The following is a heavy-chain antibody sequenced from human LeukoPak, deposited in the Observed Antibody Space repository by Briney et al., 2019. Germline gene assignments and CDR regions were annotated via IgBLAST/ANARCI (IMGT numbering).Heavy chain of an antibody. CDR1: GGSFSGYY. Sequence: SETLSLTCAVYGGSFSGYYWSWIRQPPGKGLEWIGEINHSGSTNYNPSLKSRVTISVDTSKNQFSLKLSSVTAADTAVYYCARGGGSYHYYYYYMDVWGKGTTVTVSS. CDR3: ARGGGSYHYYYYYMDV. V-gene: IGHV4-34*01. CDR2: INHSGST. J-gene: IGHJ6*03. D-gene: IGHD1-26*01.